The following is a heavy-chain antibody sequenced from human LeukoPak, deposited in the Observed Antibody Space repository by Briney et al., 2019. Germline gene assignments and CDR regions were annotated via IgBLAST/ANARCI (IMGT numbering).Heavy chain of an antibody. Sequence: GASVTVSFTSSAYTFTIYGHNWVRQAPGQGLEWMGWISAYNGYTNYAQKFQGRVTMTTDTSTSTDYMELRSLRSDDTAVYYCARGLSATVTTVSLDYWGQGTLVTVSS. CDR2: ISAYNGYT. CDR3: ARGLSATVTTVSLDY. D-gene: IGHD4-11*01. V-gene: IGHV1-18*01. J-gene: IGHJ4*02. CDR1: AYTFTIYG.